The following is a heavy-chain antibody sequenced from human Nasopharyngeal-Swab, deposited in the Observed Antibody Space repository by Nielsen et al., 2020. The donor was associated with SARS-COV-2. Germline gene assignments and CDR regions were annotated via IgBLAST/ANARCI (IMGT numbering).Heavy chain of an antibody. V-gene: IGHV3-48*04. CDR2: ISSSGSII. CDR1: GFTFSSNS. CDR3: ARDRPGVATSGEFDY. D-gene: IGHD6-13*01. J-gene: IGHJ4*02. Sequence: GESLKISCAASGFTFSSNSMNWVRQAPGRGLEWVSFISSSGSIIYNADSVKGRFTIPRDNAKNTLYLQMNSLRAEDTAVYYCARDRPGVATSGEFDYWGQGTLVTVSS.